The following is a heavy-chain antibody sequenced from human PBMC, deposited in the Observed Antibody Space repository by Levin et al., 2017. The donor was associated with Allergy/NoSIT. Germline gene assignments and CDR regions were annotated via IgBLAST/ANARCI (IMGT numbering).Heavy chain of an antibody. CDR2: ISSSSSYI. CDR1: GFTFSTYS. Sequence: GGSLRLSCAASGFTFSTYSMNWVRQAPGKGLEWVSSISSSSSYIYYADSVRGRFTISRDNAKNSLYLQMNSLRAEDTAMYYCARAPREYSGYNWGPNGLGEYWGQGTLVTVSS. D-gene: IGHD5-12*01. J-gene: IGHJ4*02. V-gene: IGHV3-21*01. CDR3: ARAPREYSGYNWGPNGLGEY.